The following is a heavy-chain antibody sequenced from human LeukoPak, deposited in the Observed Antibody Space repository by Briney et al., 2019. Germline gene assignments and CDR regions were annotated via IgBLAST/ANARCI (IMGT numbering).Heavy chain of an antibody. CDR3: AREAATYGDAFDI. Sequence: PGGSLRLSCAASGFTFSSYEMNWVRQAPGKGLEWVSYISSSGRTIYYADSVKGRFTISRDNAKNSLYLQMNSLRAEDTAVYYCAREAATYGDAFDIWGQGTMVTVSS. CDR1: GFTFSSYE. CDR2: ISSSGRTI. J-gene: IGHJ3*02. D-gene: IGHD2-15*01. V-gene: IGHV3-48*03.